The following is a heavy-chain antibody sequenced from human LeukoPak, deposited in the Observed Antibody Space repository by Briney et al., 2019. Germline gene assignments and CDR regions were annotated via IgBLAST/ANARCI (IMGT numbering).Heavy chain of an antibody. D-gene: IGHD2-15*01. CDR3: ARVVKRTKYDY. V-gene: IGHV4-59*08. CDR1: GGSIRSYY. CDR2: IYYSGST. Sequence: SETLSLTCTVSGGSIRSYYWSWIRQPPEKGLEWIGYIYYSGSTNYNPSLKSRVTLTVDTSKNQFSLRLSSVTAADKAVYYCARVVKRTKYDYWGQGTLVTVSS. J-gene: IGHJ4*02.